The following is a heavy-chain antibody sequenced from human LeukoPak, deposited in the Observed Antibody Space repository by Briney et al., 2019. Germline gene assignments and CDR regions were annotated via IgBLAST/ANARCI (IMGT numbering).Heavy chain of an antibody. Sequence: GGSLRLSCAASGFTFSSYAMTWVRQAPGKGLEWVSTISGSGISTYYSDSVKGRFTISRDNSKNTLYLQMNSLRAEDTAVYYCAKGDNDILTGYYNSFDYWGQGTLVTVSS. D-gene: IGHD3-9*01. V-gene: IGHV3-23*01. CDR3: AKGDNDILTGYYNSFDY. CDR1: GFTFSSYA. CDR2: ISGSGIST. J-gene: IGHJ4*02.